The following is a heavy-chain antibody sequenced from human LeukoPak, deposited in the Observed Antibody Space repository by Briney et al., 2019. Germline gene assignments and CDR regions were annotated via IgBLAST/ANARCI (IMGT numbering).Heavy chain of an antibody. D-gene: IGHD4-17*01. CDR3: AKNFYGDYNFFFDY. Sequence: GGSLRLPCAASGLTFSSYALAWVRQAPGKGLEWVSAISGSGGTTYYADSVKGHFTISRDNSKNTLYLQMNSLRAEDTAVYYCAKNFYGDYNFFFDYWGQGTLVTVSS. CDR2: ISGSGGTT. CDR1: GLTFSSYA. J-gene: IGHJ4*02. V-gene: IGHV3-23*01.